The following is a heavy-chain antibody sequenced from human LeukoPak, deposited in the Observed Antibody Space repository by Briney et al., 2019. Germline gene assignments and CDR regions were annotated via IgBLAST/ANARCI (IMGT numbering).Heavy chain of an antibody. CDR1: GFTFCDYA. CDR2: IRSKPYGGAT. V-gene: IGHV3-49*04. J-gene: IGHJ4*02. CDR3: TRDGNYGDYIGAYFDY. Sequence: GGSLRLSCTASGFTFCDYAMSWVRQAPGKGLEWVGFIRSKPYGGATEVAASVKGRFTISRDDSKSIAYLRMNSLKTEDTALYYCTRDGNYGDYIGAYFDYWGQGTLVTVSS. D-gene: IGHD4-17*01.